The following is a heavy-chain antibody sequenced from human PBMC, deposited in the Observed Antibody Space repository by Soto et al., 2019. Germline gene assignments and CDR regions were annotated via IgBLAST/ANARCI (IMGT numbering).Heavy chain of an antibody. J-gene: IGHJ5*02. CDR3: ARMKYCSSTSCNQKGFDP. V-gene: IGHV1-8*01. CDR1: GYTFTSYD. D-gene: IGHD2-2*01. Sequence: ASVKVSCKASGYTFTSYDINWVRQATGQGLEWMGWMNPNSGNTGYAQKFQGRVTMTRNTSISTAYMELSSLRSEDTAVYYCARMKYCSSTSCNQKGFDPWGQGTLVTVSS. CDR2: MNPNSGNT.